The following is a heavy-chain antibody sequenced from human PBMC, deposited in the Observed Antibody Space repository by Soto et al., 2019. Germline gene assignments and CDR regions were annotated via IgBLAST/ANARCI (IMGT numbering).Heavy chain of an antibody. CDR3: ARAYYYDGSGYSYAPYYFDY. V-gene: IGHV3-30-3*01. CDR1: RFTFSSYA. D-gene: IGHD3-22*01. CDR2: MSYDGSNK. Sequence: TGGSLRLSCEASRFTFSSYAMHWVRQPPGKGLEWVAAMSYDGSNKYYTDYVKGRFSISRDNSKNTLYLQMNSLRAEDTAVYYCARAYYYDGSGYSYAPYYFDYWGQGTLVTVSS. J-gene: IGHJ4*02.